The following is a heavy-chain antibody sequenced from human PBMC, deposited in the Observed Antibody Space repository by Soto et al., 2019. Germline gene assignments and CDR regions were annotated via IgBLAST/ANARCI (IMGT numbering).Heavy chain of an antibody. D-gene: IGHD3-3*01. CDR1: GFTFDDYA. V-gene: IGHV3-9*01. CDR3: ARESSVFGVVNGDAFDI. J-gene: IGHJ3*02. Sequence: GGSLRLSCAASGFTFDDYAMHWVRQAPGKGLEWVSGISWNSGSIGYADSVKGRFTISRDNAKNSLYLQMNSLRAEDTALYYCARESSVFGVVNGDAFDIWGQGTMVTVSS. CDR2: ISWNSGSI.